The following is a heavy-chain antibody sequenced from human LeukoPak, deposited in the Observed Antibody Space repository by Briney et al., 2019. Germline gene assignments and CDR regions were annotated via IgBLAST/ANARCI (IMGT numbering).Heavy chain of an antibody. CDR1: GGSISSYY. D-gene: IGHD5-18*01. J-gene: IGHJ4*02. CDR3: ARVLPGYSYVDY. V-gene: IGHV4-30-4*08. CDR2: IYYSGST. Sequence: SETLSLTCTVSGGSISSYYWSWIRQPPGKGLEWIGYIYYSGSTYYNPSLKSRVTISVDTSKNQFSLKLSSVTAADTAVYYCARVLPGYSYVDYWGQGTLVTVSS.